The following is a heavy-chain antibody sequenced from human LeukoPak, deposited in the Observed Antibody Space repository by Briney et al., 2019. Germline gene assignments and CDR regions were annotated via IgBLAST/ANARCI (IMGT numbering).Heavy chain of an antibody. CDR1: DGSLDIYY. CDR3: ATYGGDWKFDS. Sequence: SETLSLTCGASDGSLDIYYWMFVRQPPGKGLQWIGEITYRGSPYYHPSLNSRATISIDASQRHVSLTLRSVTAADTAVYYCATYGGDWKFDSGGQGTLVTVSS. D-gene: IGHD2-21*02. V-gene: IGHV4-34*01. J-gene: IGHJ4*02. CDR2: ITYRGSP.